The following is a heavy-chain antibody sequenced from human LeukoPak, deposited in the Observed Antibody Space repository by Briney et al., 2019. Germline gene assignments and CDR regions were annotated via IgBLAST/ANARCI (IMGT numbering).Heavy chain of an antibody. CDR2: IKQDGSKK. Sequence: GGSLRLSCAASGFTFSGFWMSWVRKSPGKGLEWVANIKQDGSKKEYVDSVKGRFTISRDNAKNSLYLQMDSLRADDTAMYYCAREGWGGFDYWGQGTLVTVSS. D-gene: IGHD3-16*01. CDR1: GFTFSGFW. CDR3: AREGWGGFDY. J-gene: IGHJ4*02. V-gene: IGHV3-7*01.